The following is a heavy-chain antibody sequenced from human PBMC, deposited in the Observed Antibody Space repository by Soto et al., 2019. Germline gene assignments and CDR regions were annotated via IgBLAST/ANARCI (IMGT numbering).Heavy chain of an antibody. V-gene: IGHV3-23*01. J-gene: IGHJ6*01. D-gene: IGHD3-10*01. CDR1: GFALSSYA. Sequence: DVQLLESGGQLVQPGGSLRLSCSASGFALSSYAMSWVRQAPGKGLQWVSSISAGGDMTYNSDSVKGRFNISRDNSNNALFLQMHYLRIEDTAIYYCARGARGGSGSPASYYYSGWDVCGQGATVTVS. CDR2: ISAGGDMT. CDR3: ARGARGGSGSPASYYYSGWDV.